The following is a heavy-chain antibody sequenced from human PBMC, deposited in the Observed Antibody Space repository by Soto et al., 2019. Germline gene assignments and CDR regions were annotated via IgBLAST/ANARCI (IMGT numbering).Heavy chain of an antibody. CDR2: MNPNSGNT. D-gene: IGHD2-15*01. CDR3: ARHVCSGGSCYLNWFDP. J-gene: IGHJ5*02. CDR1: GYTFTSYD. V-gene: IGHV1-8*01. Sequence: ASVKVSCKASGYTFTSYDINWVRQATGQGLEWMGWMNPNSGNTGYAQKFQGRVAMTRNTSISTAYMELSSLRSEDTAVYYCARHVCSGGSCYLNWFDPWGQGTLVTVSS.